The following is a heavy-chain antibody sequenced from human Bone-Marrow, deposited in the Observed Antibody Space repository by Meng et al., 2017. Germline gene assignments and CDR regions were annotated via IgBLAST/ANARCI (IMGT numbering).Heavy chain of an antibody. CDR1: GFTFSDYY. V-gene: IGHV3-11*01. J-gene: IGHJ4*02. D-gene: IGHD5-18*01. CDR2: ISSSGSTI. Sequence: GGSLRLSCAASGFTFSDYYMSWIRQAPGKGLEWVSYISSSGSTIYYADSVKGRFTISRHNSKNTLYLQVNSLRAEDTALYYCAKYSYGLGDYFDYWGQGALVTVSS. CDR3: AKYSYGLGDYFDY.